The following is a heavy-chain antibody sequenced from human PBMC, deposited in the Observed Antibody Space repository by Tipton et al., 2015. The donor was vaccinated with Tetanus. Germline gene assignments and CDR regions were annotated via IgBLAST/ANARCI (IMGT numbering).Heavy chain of an antibody. D-gene: IGHD1-26*01. CDR3: ARRGGGSTFDH. Sequence: LSLTCSVSGGSISSGGYYWSWIRQHPGKGLEWLGYIYYTGNTYYNPSLKSRLTISLDTSKNQFSLRLSSLSAADTAVYFCARRGGGSTFDHWGQGTLVTVSS. CDR2: IYYTGNT. CDR1: GGSISSGGYY. J-gene: IGHJ4*02. V-gene: IGHV4-31*03.